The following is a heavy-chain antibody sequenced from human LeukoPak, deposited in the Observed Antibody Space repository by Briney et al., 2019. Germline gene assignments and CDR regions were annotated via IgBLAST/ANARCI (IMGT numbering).Heavy chain of an antibody. CDR1: GFTFNSYG. D-gene: IGHD1-1*01. V-gene: IGHV3-74*01. CDR3: AGDDVPASTGASDI. CDR2: INSDGSST. Sequence: PGGSLRLSCAASGFTFNSYGMHWVRQAPGKGLVWVSRINSDGSSTNYADSVKGRFTISRDNAKNTLFLQMNSLRAEDTAVYYCAGDDVPASTGASDIWAQGTMVIVSS. J-gene: IGHJ3*02.